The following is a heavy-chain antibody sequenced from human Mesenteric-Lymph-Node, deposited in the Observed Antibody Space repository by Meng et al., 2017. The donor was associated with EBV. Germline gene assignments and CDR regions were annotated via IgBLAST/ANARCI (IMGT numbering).Heavy chain of an antibody. V-gene: IGHV4-39*01. Sequence: LRLQESGPGLRKPSETPSLTCPISGGAISSDNWAWIRQPPGKGLEWIGDTGTSYYNPSLKNRVTISVDTSNQFSLKLSSVTAADTAVYYCARRLHYYGSLGSWGQGTLVTVSS. CDR3: ARRLHYYGSLGS. CDR2: TGTS. D-gene: IGHD3-10*01. J-gene: IGHJ4*02. CDR1: GGAISSDN.